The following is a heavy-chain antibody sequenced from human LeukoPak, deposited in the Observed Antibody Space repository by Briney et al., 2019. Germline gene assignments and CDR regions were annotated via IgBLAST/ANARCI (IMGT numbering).Heavy chain of an antibody. CDR2: IRYDGSNK. V-gene: IGHV3-30*02. CDR1: GFTFSSYG. Sequence: GGSLRLSCAASGFTFSSYGMHWVRQAPGKGLEWVAFIRYDGSNKYYADSVKGRFTISRDNAKNSLYLQMNSLRADDMAVYYCARETPDGYDYWGQGTLVTVSS. D-gene: IGHD5-24*01. J-gene: IGHJ4*02. CDR3: ARETPDGYDY.